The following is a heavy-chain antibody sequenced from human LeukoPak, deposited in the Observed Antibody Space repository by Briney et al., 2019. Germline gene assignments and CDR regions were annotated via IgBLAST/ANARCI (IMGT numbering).Heavy chain of an antibody. Sequence: GGSLSLSCAASGFTFSSYGMHWVRQARGKGLQRVAVIWYGGSNIYYADSGKGRFSISRDNSKHPLYLQMNSLRAEDTAVYYCPRDKAAYYYDSTGYYFTSGVDYWGQGNLVTVSS. D-gene: IGHD3-22*01. J-gene: IGHJ4*02. CDR1: GFTFSSYG. V-gene: IGHV3-33*01. CDR3: PRDKAAYYYDSTGYYFTSGVDY. CDR2: IWYGGSNI.